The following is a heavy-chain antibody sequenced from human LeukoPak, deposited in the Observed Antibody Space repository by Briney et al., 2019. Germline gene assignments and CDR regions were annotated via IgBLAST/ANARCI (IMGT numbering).Heavy chain of an antibody. CDR3: ATPHPRGIVGATTFDY. D-gene: IGHD1-26*01. Sequence: AGGSLRLSCAASGFTFSSYAMSWVRQAPGKGLEWVSAISGSGGSTYYADSVKGRFTISRDNSKNTLYLQMNSLRAEDTAVYYCATPHPRGIVGATTFDYWGQGTLVTVSS. CDR2: ISGSGGST. J-gene: IGHJ4*02. V-gene: IGHV3-23*01. CDR1: GFTFSSYA.